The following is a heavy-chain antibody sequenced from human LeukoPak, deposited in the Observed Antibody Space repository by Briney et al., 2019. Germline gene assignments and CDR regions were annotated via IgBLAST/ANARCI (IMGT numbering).Heavy chain of an antibody. D-gene: IGHD3-22*01. Sequence: QSGGSLRLSCAASRLTVRSNYSTCVRQAPGKGLEWVSVLHADGGTYYGDFVKGRFTLSRHISKNTVYLQMNSLRVEDTAVYYCTREGYDSSGYPRLLDYWGQGTLVTVSS. CDR2: LHADGGT. CDR3: TREGYDSSGYPRLLDY. J-gene: IGHJ4*02. CDR1: RLTVRSNY. V-gene: IGHV3-53*04.